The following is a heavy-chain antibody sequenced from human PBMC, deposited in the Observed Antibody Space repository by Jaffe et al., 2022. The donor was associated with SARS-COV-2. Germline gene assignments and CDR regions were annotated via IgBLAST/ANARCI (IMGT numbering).Heavy chain of an antibody. J-gene: IGHJ3*02. CDR3: ARPLDSSTWYRYVFDI. Sequence: QVHLQQWGAGLLKPSETLSLTCAVYGGSFNGYYWSWIRQPPGKGLEWIGEINYRGGTNYNPSLKSRVNISVDTSKNQFSLNLISMTAADTAVYYCARPLDSSTWYRYVFDIWGQGTMVTVSS. CDR1: GGSFNGYY. CDR2: INYRGGT. D-gene: IGHD6-13*01. V-gene: IGHV4-34*01.